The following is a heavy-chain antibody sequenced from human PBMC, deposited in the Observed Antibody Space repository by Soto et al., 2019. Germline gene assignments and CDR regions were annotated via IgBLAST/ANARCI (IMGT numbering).Heavy chain of an antibody. CDR1: GGSISSYY. D-gene: IGHD6-19*01. Sequence: SETLSLTCTVSGGSISSYYWSWIRQPAGKGLEWIGRIYTSGSTNYNPSLKSRVTMSVDTSKNQFSLKLSSVTAADTAVYYCARERKYSSGSGPSRWFDPWGQGTLVTVST. V-gene: IGHV4-4*07. CDR2: IYTSGST. J-gene: IGHJ5*02. CDR3: ARERKYSSGSGPSRWFDP.